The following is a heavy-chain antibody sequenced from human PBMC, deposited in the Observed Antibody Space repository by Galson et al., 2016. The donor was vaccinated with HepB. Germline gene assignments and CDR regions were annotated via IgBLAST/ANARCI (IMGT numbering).Heavy chain of an antibody. CDR3: ARAHCSSNGRRTNLDY. CDR2: IWYDGSDE. J-gene: IGHJ4*02. Sequence: SLRLSCAASGFNFSTYAMHWVRQAPGKGLEWVSVIWYDGSDEKYGDSVKGRFTASRDNSKNTLYLQMDSLRDEDKAVYYCARAHCSSNGRRTNLDYWGQGTLVIVSS. V-gene: IGHV3-33*01. CDR1: GFNFSTYA. D-gene: IGHD4-11*01.